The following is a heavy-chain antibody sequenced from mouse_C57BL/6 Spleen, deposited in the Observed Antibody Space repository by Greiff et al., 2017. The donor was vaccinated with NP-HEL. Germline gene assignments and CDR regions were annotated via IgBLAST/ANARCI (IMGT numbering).Heavy chain of an antibody. CDR3: ARWGGLRRYFVY. J-gene: IGHJ2*01. Sequence: VQLQQSGAELVKPGASVKISCKASGYAFSSYWMNWVKQRPGKGLEWIGQIYPGDGDTNYNGKFKGKATLTADKSSSTAYMQLSSLTSEDSAVYFCARWGGLRRYFVYWGQGTTLTVSS. V-gene: IGHV1-80*01. CDR1: GYAFSSYW. D-gene: IGHD2-4*01. CDR2: IYPGDGDT.